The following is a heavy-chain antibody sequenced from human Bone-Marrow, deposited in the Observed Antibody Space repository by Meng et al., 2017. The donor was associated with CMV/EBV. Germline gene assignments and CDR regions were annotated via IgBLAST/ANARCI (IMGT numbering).Heavy chain of an antibody. CDR3: ARGSPLYYDFWSGYYPNYYYYGMDV. CDR2: MNPNSGNT. Sequence: ASVMVSCKASGYTFTSYDINWVRQATGQGLEWMGWMNPNSGNTGYAQKFQGRVTMTRNTSISTAYMELSSLRSEDTAVYYCARGSPLYYDFWSGYYPNYYYYGMDVWGQGTTVTVSS. V-gene: IGHV1-8*01. J-gene: IGHJ6*02. D-gene: IGHD3-3*01. CDR1: GYTFTSYD.